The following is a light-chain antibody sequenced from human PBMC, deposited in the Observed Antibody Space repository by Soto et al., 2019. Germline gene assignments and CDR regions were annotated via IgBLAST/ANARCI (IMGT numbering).Light chain of an antibody. CDR2: LAS. J-gene: IGKJ4*02. CDR3: QQRYGTPPT. Sequence: DIQMTQAPPSLSAFVGGRVTITCRASQSISTHLNWYQQKPGKAPKLLIRLASSLESGDPSRFTGSGSGTDFTPTITNRQPYDFSTYYCQQRYGTPPTFGGGTKVEIK. V-gene: IGKV1-39*01. CDR1: QSISTH.